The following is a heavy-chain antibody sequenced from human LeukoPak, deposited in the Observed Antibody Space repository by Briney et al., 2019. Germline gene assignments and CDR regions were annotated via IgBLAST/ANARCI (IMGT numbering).Heavy chain of an antibody. J-gene: IGHJ6*02. CDR1: GFTFSDYY. D-gene: IGHD2-8*01. V-gene: IGHV3-11*01. CDR3: ASVHYYGMEV. CDR2: ISSSGRII. Sequence: GGSLRLSCAASGFTFSDYYMSWIRQAPGKGLEWVSYISSSGRIIYYADSVRGRFTISRDNAKNSLFLQMNSLRAEDTAVYYCASVHYYGMEVWGQGTTVTVSS.